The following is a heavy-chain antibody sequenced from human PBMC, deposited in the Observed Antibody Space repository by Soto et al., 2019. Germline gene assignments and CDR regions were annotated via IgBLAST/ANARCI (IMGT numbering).Heavy chain of an antibody. V-gene: IGHV3-23*01. CDR3: AKDTLCNSRGCSGAYYYYGMDV. CDR2: ISRTGGST. D-gene: IGHD6-19*01. Sequence: PGGSLRLSCAASGFTFSTYTMTWVRQAPGKGLEWVAAISRTGGSTYYGDSVKGRFTISRDSSKNTLYLQMTSLRAEDTAVYYCAKDTLCNSRGCSGAYYYYGMDVWGQGTTVTVSS. CDR1: GFTFSTYT. J-gene: IGHJ6*02.